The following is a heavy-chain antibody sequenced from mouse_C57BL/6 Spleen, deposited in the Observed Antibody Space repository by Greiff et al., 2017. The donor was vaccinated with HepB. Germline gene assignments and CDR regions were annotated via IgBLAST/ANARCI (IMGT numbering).Heavy chain of an antibody. CDR1: GFTFSDYY. CDR3: ARALQPYYFDY. J-gene: IGHJ2*01. D-gene: IGHD6-1*01. CDR2: ISNGGGST. V-gene: IGHV5-12*01. Sequence: EVKVVESGGGLVQPGGSLKLSCAASGFTFSDYYMYWVRQTPEKRLEWVAYISNGGGSTYYPDTVKGRFTISRDNAKNTLYLQMSRLKSEDTAMYYCARALQPYYFDYWGQGTTLTVSS.